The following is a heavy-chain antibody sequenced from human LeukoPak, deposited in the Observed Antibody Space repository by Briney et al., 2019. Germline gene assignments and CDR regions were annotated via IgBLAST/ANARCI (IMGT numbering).Heavy chain of an antibody. D-gene: IGHD1-26*01. CDR3: ARPTTLIPSYYGMDV. CDR1: GYSFTSYW. Sequence: GESLKISCKGSGYSFTSYWIGWVRQMPGKGLEWTGIIYPGDSDTRYSPSFQAQLTISADKSISTGYLQWSRLKASDTAMYHCARPTTLIPSYYGMDVWGQETTVTVSS. CDR2: IYPGDSDT. V-gene: IGHV5-51*01. J-gene: IGHJ6*02.